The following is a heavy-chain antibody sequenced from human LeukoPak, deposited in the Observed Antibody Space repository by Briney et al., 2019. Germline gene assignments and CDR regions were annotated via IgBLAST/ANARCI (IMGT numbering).Heavy chain of an antibody. CDR1: GGSISSYY. CDR3: ASLTTADAFDI. CDR2: IYDSGST. V-gene: IGHV4-59*01. J-gene: IGHJ3*02. Sequence: PSETLSLTCTVSGGSISSYYWSWIRQPPGKGLEWIGYIYDSGSTNYNPSLKSRVTISVDTSKNQFSLKLSSVTAADTAVFYCASLTTADAFDIWGQGTMVTVSP. D-gene: IGHD3-22*01.